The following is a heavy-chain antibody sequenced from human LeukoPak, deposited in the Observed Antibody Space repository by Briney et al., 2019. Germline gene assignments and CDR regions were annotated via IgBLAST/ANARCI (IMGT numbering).Heavy chain of an antibody. Sequence: GSLRLSCAASGFTFSSYGMHWVRQAPGKGLEWVAVISYDGSNKYYADSVKGRFTISRDNSKNTLYLQMNSLRAEDTAVYYCAKESRTSFDYWGQGTLVTVSS. CDR1: GFTFSSYG. J-gene: IGHJ4*02. CDR3: AKESRTSFDY. CDR2: ISYDGSNK. V-gene: IGHV3-30*18. D-gene: IGHD2-2*01.